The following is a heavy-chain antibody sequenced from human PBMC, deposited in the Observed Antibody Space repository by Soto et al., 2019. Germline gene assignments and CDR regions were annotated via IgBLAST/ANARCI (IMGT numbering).Heavy chain of an antibody. Sequence: EVQLVESXXXXVQPGRALRLSCAASGFTFDAYGMNWVRQAPGKGLXWVSGISWNSGRIAYTDSVKGRFTISRDNAKNSLYLQMNSLRPEDTALYYCAKGRVTYYYDSSSYPDGFDVWGQGTVVTVSS. D-gene: IGHD3-22*01. J-gene: IGHJ3*01. CDR2: ISWNSGRI. CDR1: GFTFDAYG. CDR3: AKGRVTYYYDSSSYPDGFDV. V-gene: IGHV3-9*01.